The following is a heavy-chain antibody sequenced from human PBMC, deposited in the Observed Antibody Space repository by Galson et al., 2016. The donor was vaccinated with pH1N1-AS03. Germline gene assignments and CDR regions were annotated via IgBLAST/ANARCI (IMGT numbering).Heavy chain of an antibody. Sequence: PALVKSTQTLTLTCTFSGLSLRASGVGVGWIRQPPGKALEWLALIYWDGDKRYSPSLKSRLTITKDTSKNQVVLTMTNLDPVDTATYFCARDFNWRIDYWGQGTLVTVSS. V-gene: IGHV2-5*02. CDR3: ARDFNWRIDY. D-gene: IGHD1-1*01. J-gene: IGHJ4*02. CDR2: IYWDGDK. CDR1: GLSLRASGVG.